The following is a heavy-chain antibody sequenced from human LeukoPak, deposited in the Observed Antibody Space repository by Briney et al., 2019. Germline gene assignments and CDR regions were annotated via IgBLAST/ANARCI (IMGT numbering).Heavy chain of an antibody. Sequence: GGSLRLSCAASGFTFRSYWMHWVRQAPGKGLVWVSRTNSDETDTRYGDSVKGRFSISRDNAKSTLFLQMNSLRAEDTAVYYCARARWYSCDYWGQGTLVTVSS. D-gene: IGHD5-24*01. CDR3: ARARWYSCDY. CDR1: GFTFRSYW. CDR2: TNSDETDT. V-gene: IGHV3-74*01. J-gene: IGHJ4*02.